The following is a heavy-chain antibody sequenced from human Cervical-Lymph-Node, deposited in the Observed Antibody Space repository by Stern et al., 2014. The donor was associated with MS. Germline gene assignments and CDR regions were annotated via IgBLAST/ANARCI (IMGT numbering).Heavy chain of an antibody. V-gene: IGHV3-30-3*01. CDR3: ARDSKDGYTFGVFDY. D-gene: IGHD5-24*01. CDR1: GFSFGAYS. Sequence: VQLVESGGGVVQPGKSLRLSCAASGFSFGAYSMHWVRQAPGKGLEWGAVISYDGIIEYYADSVKGRFTISRDNSKNTLYLQMSSLRVEDTAVYYCARDSKDGYTFGVFDYWGQGTLVTVSS. J-gene: IGHJ4*02. CDR2: ISYDGIIE.